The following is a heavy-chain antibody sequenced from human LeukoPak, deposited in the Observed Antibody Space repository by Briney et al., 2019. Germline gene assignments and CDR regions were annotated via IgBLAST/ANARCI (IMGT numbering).Heavy chain of an antibody. D-gene: IGHD3-3*01. Sequence: PGGSLRLSCAASGFTFSSYWMSWVRQAPGKGLEWVANITQDGSERYYVDSVKGRFTISRDNAKNTLYLQMNSLRAEDTAVYYCARDQSGPEYWGQGTPVTVSS. V-gene: IGHV3-7*01. CDR3: ARDQSGPEY. CDR1: GFTFSSYW. CDR2: ITQDGSER. J-gene: IGHJ4*02.